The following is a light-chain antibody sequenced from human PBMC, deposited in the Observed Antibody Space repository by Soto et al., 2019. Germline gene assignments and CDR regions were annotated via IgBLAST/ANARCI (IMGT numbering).Light chain of an antibody. CDR1: SSNIGPDYD. V-gene: IGLV1-40*01. CDR3: QSYDSSLSGYV. CDR2: ANS. Sequence: QSVLTQRPSVSGAPGQRVTISCTGSSSNIGPDYDVHWYQQLPGTAPKLLIYANSNRPSGVPDRFSGSKSGTSASLAITGLQAEDEADYYCQSYDSSLSGYVFGIGTKVTVL. J-gene: IGLJ1*01.